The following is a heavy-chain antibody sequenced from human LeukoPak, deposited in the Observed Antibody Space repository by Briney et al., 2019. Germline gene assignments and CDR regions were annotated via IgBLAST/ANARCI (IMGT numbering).Heavy chain of an antibody. CDR3: ARAQYDSSGCTLDY. J-gene: IGHJ4*02. D-gene: IGHD3-22*01. CDR2: IIPIFGTA. CDR1: GYTFTGYY. Sequence: SVKVSCKASGYTFTGYYMHWVRQAPGQGLEWMGGIIPIFGTANYAQKFQGRVTITTDESTSTAYMELSSLRSEDTAVYYCARAQYDSSGCTLDYWGQGTLVTVSS. V-gene: IGHV1-69*05.